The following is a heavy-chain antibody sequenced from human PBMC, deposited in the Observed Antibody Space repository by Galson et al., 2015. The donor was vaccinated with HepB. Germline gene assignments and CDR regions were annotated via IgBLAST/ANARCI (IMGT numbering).Heavy chain of an antibody. D-gene: IGHD4-23*01. CDR2: ISSSSSYT. CDR3: ARESDYGGNNQYDAFDI. J-gene: IGHJ3*02. CDR1: GFTFSDYY. V-gene: IGHV3-11*06. Sequence: SLRLSCAASGFTFSDYYMSWIRQAPGKGLEWVSYISSSSSYTNYADSVKGRFTISRDNAKNSLYLQMNSLRAEDTAVYYCARESDYGGNNQYDAFDIWGQGTMVTVSS.